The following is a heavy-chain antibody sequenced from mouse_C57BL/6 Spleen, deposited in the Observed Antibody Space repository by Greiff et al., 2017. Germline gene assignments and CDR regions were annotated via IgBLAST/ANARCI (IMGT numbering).Heavy chain of an antibody. V-gene: IGHV14-4*01. J-gene: IGHJ2*01. CDR2: IDPENGDT. CDR1: GFNIKDDY. Sequence: VQLKQSGAELVRPGASVKLSCTASGFNIKDDYMHWVKQRPEQGLEWIGWIDPENGDTEYASKFQGKATITADTSSNTAYLQLSSLTSEDTAVYYCTHYYGSRYYFDYWGQGTTLTVSS. D-gene: IGHD1-1*01. CDR3: THYYGSRYYFDY.